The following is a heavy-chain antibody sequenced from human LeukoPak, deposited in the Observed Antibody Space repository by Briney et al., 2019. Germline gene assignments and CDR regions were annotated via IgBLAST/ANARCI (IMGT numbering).Heavy chain of an antibody. D-gene: IGHD1-1*01. Sequence: KPSETLSLTCAVYGGSFSGYYWSWIRRPPGKGLEWIGEINHSGSTNYNPSLKSRVTISVDTSKNQFSLKLSSVTAADTAVYYCARGWRDWGQGTLVTVSS. J-gene: IGHJ4*02. CDR3: ARGWRD. CDR2: INHSGST. CDR1: GGSFSGYY. V-gene: IGHV4-34*01.